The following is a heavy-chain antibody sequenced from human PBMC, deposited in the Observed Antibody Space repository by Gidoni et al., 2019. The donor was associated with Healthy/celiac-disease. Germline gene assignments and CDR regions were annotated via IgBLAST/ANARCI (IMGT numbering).Heavy chain of an antibody. D-gene: IGHD6-13*01. CDR1: GGTFSSYA. J-gene: IGHJ4*02. CDR3: ARGPSEQLADY. CDR2: IIPILGTA. Sequence: QVQLVQSGAEVKKPGSSVTVSCKASGGTFSSYAISWVRQAPGQGLAWMGGIIPILGTANYAQKFQGRVTMTADESTSTAYMELSSLRSEDTAVYYCARGPSEQLADYWGQGTLVTVSS. V-gene: IGHV1-69*01.